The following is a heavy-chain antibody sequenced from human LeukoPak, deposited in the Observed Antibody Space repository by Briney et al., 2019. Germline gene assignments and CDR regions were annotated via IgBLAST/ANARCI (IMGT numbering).Heavy chain of an antibody. J-gene: IGHJ4*02. CDR3: AKDRGPLDGDYYFDY. D-gene: IGHD3-9*01. CDR2: ISGSGGST. CDR1: GFTFSSYA. Sequence: GGSLRLSCAASGFTFSSYAMSLVRQAPGKGLEWVSAISGSGGSTYYADSVKGRFTISRDNSKNTLYLQMNGLRAEDTAVYYCAKDRGPLDGDYYFDYWGQGTLVTVSS. V-gene: IGHV3-23*01.